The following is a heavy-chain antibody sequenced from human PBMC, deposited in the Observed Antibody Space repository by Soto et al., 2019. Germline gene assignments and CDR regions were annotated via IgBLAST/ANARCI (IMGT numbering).Heavy chain of an antibody. CDR3: ARGYGSGSYYKY. CDR1: GGSISSYY. J-gene: IGHJ4*02. V-gene: IGHV4-59*01. CDR2: IYYSGST. D-gene: IGHD3-10*01. Sequence: PSETLSLTCTVSGGSISSYYWSWIRQPPGKGLEWIGYIYYSGSTNYNPPLKSRVTISVDTSKNQFSLKLNSVTAADTAVYYCARGYGSGSYYKYWGQGTLVTVSS.